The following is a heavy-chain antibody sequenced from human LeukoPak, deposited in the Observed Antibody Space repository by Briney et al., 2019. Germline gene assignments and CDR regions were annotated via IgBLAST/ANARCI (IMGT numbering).Heavy chain of an antibody. CDR1: GFTFSSYA. J-gene: IGHJ4*02. CDR2: ISGSGGST. CDR3: AKIEIAAAGGTFDY. Sequence: GGSLRLSCAASGFTFSSYAMSWVRQAPGKGLEWVSAISGSGGSTYYADSVEGRFTISRDNSKNTLYLQMNSLGAEDTAVYYCAKIEIAAAGGTFDYWGQGTLVTVSS. V-gene: IGHV3-23*01. D-gene: IGHD6-13*01.